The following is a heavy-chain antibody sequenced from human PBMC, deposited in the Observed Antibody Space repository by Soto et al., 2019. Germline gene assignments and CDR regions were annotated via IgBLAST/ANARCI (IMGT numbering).Heavy chain of an antibody. CDR2: IYYSGST. J-gene: IGHJ4*02. D-gene: IGHD1-26*01. V-gene: IGHV4-39*01. CDR3: ARRGNPRRDY. Sequence: SETLSLTCTVSGGSISTSSDYWGWIRQPPGKGLEWIGSIYYSGSTYYNPSLKSRVTMSVDTSKNQFSLKLSSVTAADTAVYYCARRGNPRRDYWGQGTLVTVSS. CDR1: GGSISTSSDY.